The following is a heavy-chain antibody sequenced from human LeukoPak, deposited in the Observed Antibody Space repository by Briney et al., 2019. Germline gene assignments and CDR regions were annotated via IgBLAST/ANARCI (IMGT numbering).Heavy chain of an antibody. V-gene: IGHV3-30*02. J-gene: IGHJ6*03. CDR1: GFTFSSYG. CDR2: IRYDGSNK. D-gene: IGHD7-27*01. Sequence: GGSPRLSCAASGFTFSSYGMHWVRQAPGKGLEWVAFIRYDGSNKYYADSVKGRFTISRDNSKNTLYLQMNSLRAEDTAVYYCAKDVKVARLVVSGXXXMDVXXXGXTVT. CDR3: AKDVKVARLVVSGXXXMDV.